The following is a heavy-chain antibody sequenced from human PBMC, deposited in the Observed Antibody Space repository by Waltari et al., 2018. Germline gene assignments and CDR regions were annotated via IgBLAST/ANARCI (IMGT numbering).Heavy chain of an antibody. CDR1: GFTFRRFG. Sequence: QVQLVESGGGVVQPGRSLRLSFAASGFTFRRFGIPWVRQAPGKGLEWVAVIWHDGSNEYYVDSVKGRFTISRDNSKNTLYLKMNSLRAEDSAVYYCASQSTTLFDYWGQGTLVTVSS. D-gene: IGHD2-15*01. V-gene: IGHV3-33*01. CDR3: ASQSTTLFDY. J-gene: IGHJ4*02. CDR2: IWHDGSNE.